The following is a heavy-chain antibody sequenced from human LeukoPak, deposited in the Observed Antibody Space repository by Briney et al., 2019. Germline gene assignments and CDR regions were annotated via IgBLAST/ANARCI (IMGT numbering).Heavy chain of an antibody. V-gene: IGHV3-11*01. D-gene: IGHD3-10*01. Sequence: GGSLRLSCAASGFTFSDYYMSWIRQAPGKGLEWVSYISSSGSTIYYADSVKGRFTISRDNAKNSLYLQMNSLRAEDTAVYYCARVNVPPFGLGAGNWFDPWGQGTLVTVSS. J-gene: IGHJ5*02. CDR3: ARVNVPPFGLGAGNWFDP. CDR2: ISSSGSTI. CDR1: GFTFSDYY.